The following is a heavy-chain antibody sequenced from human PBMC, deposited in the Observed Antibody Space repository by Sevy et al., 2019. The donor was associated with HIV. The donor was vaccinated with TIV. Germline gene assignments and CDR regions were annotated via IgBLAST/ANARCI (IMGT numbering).Heavy chain of an antibody. J-gene: IGHJ4*02. CDR1: VSTFSNYA. CDR2: ISASGGTT. Sequence: GGSLRLSCAASVSTFSNYAMSWVRQAPGKGLEWVASISASGGTTFFADSVRGRFTISRDNSKNTMSLQMGRLRVEDTAVYYCVESPSSPGSSSTWATFDYWGQGTLVTVSS. D-gene: IGHD6-13*01. V-gene: IGHV3-23*01. CDR3: VESPSSPGSSSTWATFDY.